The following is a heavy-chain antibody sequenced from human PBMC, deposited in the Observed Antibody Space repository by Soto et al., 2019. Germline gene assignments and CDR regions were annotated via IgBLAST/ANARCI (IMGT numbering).Heavy chain of an antibody. CDR3: ARATQGSGYYYEAGY. Sequence: ASVKVSCKTSGGTFSSYAISWVRQAPGQGLEWMGGIIPIFGTANYAQKFQGRVTITADESTSTAYMELSSLRSEDTAVYYCARATQGSGYYYEAGYWGQGTLVTVSS. J-gene: IGHJ4*02. D-gene: IGHD3-22*01. CDR1: GGTFSSYA. CDR2: IIPIFGTA. V-gene: IGHV1-69*13.